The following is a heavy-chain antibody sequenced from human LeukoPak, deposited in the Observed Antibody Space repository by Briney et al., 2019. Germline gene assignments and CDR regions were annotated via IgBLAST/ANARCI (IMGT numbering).Heavy chain of an antibody. CDR1: VFTLSSYW. V-gene: IGHV3-74*01. J-gene: IGHJ4*02. D-gene: IGHD2-21*02. CDR2: INSDGSST. CDR3: AREGGDVDFDY. Sequence: GGSLRLSCAASVFTLSSYWMHWVRQAPGKGLGWVSRINSDGSSTSYADSVKGRFTISTDNAKNTLYLQMNSLRAEDTAVYYCAREGGDVDFDYWGQGTLVTVSS.